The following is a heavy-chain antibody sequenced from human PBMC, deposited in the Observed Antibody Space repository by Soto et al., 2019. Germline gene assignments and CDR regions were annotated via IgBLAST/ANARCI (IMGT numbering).Heavy chain of an antibody. D-gene: IGHD3-22*01. Sequence: QITLKESGPTLVKPTQTLTLTCTFSGFSLTTSGVGVGWIRQPPGKALEWLALIFWVDDKRSSPSLKSRLTITKDTSKNQVVFTMTNMDPVDTASYYCASSSGYRIFDCWGQGTLVTVSS. CDR2: IFWVDDK. CDR1: GFSLTTSGVG. CDR3: ASSSGYRIFDC. J-gene: IGHJ4*02. V-gene: IGHV2-5*02.